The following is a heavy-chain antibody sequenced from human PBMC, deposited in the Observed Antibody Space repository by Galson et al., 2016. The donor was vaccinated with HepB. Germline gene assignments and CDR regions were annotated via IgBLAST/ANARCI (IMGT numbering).Heavy chain of an antibody. D-gene: IGHD6-13*01. CDR1: GFTFSPYP. V-gene: IGHV3-30*04. CDR3: ARGGGVRQQDPYYFDY. J-gene: IGHJ4*02. CDR2: ISFDGNNK. Sequence: SLRLSCAASGFTFSPYPMHWVRQAPGKGLEWAAVISFDGNNKYYADSVKGRFTISRDNSKNTLYLQLNSLRPEDTAVHYCARGGGVRQQDPYYFDYWGQGTLVPVSS.